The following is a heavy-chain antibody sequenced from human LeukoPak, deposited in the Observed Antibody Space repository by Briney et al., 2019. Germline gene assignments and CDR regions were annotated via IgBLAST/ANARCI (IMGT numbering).Heavy chain of an antibody. Sequence: GRSLRLSCAASGFTFSSYAMHWVRQAPGKGLEWVAVISYDGSNKYYADSVKGRFTISRDNSKNTLYLQMNSLRAEDTAVYYCARPTEQNSIAAARRLRADYRFDYWGQGTLVTVSS. CDR2: ISYDGSNK. D-gene: IGHD6-13*01. CDR1: GFTFSSYA. V-gene: IGHV3-30*01. J-gene: IGHJ4*02. CDR3: ARPTEQNSIAAARRLRADYRFDY.